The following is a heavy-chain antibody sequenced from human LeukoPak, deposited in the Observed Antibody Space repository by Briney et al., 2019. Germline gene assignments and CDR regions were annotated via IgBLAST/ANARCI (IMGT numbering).Heavy chain of an antibody. J-gene: IGHJ4*02. D-gene: IGHD3-22*01. CDR2: ISWNSGSI. V-gene: IGHV3-9*01. CDR1: GFTFDDYA. Sequence: SGGSLRLSCAASGFTFDDYAMHWVRQAPGKGLEWVSGISWNSGSIGYADSVKGRFTISRDNAKNSLYLQMNSLRAEDTALYYCAKDVYYYDSSGHDYWGRGTLVTVSS. CDR3: AKDVYYYDSSGHDY.